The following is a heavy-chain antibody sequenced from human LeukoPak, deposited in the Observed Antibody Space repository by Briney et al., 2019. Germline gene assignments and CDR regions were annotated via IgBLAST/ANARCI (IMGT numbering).Heavy chain of an antibody. CDR3: ARGRYILTGYLDYCYYGMDV. Sequence: VKPSQTLSLTCTVSGGSISSYYWSWIRQPPGKGLEWIGYIYYSGSTNYNPSLKSRVTISVDTSKNQFSLKLSSVTAADTAVYYCARGRYILTGYLDYCYYGMDVWGQGTTVTVSS. CDR1: GGSISSYY. V-gene: IGHV4-59*01. J-gene: IGHJ6*02. CDR2: IYYSGST. D-gene: IGHD3-9*01.